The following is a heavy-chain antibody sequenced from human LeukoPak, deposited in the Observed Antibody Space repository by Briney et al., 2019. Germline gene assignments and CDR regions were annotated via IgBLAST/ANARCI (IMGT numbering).Heavy chain of an antibody. J-gene: IGHJ4*02. CDR2: IWYDGSNK. CDR1: GFTFSSYS. D-gene: IGHD5-18*01. CDR3: ARDVDTAMVDY. V-gene: IGHV3-33*08. Sequence: GGSLRLSCAASGFTFSSYSMNWVRQAPGKGLEWVAVIWYDGSNKYYADSVKGRFTISRDNSKNTLYLQMNSLRAEDTAVYYCARDVDTAMVDYWGQGTLVTVSS.